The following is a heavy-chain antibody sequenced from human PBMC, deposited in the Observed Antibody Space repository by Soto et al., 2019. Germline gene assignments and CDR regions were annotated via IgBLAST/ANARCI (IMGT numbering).Heavy chain of an antibody. J-gene: IGHJ6*02. CDR1: GFTFSSYD. V-gene: IGHV3-13*01. CDR2: IGTAGDT. Sequence: GGSLILSCAASGFTFSSYDMHWVRQATGKGLEWVSAIGTAGDTYYPGSVKGRFTISRENAKNSLYLQMNSLRAEDTAVYYCAISTEKDYYYYGMDVWGQGTTVTVSS. CDR3: AISTEKDYYYYGMDV. D-gene: IGHD2-2*01.